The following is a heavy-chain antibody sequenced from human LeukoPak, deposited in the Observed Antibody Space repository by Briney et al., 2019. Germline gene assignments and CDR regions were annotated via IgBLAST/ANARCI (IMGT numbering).Heavy chain of an antibody. CDR1: GFSFGEYA. D-gene: IGHD2-15*01. V-gene: IGHV3-49*03. J-gene: IGHJ4*02. Sequence: GGSLRLSCTASGFSFGEYALSWFRQAPGKGLEWVGFIRSKAYGGTTEYAASVKARFTISRDDSKSIAYLQMNSLKTEDTAVYYCTRGYCSGGSCRGSFDYWGQGTLVTVSS. CDR3: TRGYCSGGSCRGSFDY. CDR2: IRSKAYGGTT.